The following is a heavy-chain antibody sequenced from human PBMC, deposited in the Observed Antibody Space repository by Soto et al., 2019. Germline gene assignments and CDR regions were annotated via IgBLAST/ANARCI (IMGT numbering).Heavy chain of an antibody. CDR3: ARAVETTVTFDY. D-gene: IGHD4-17*01. CDR1: GYTFTSYG. J-gene: IGHJ4*02. CDR2: ISAYNGNT. Sequence: ASVKVSCKASGYTFTSYGISGVRQAPGQGLEWMGWISAYNGNTNYAQKLQGRVTMTTDTSTSTAYMELRSLRSDDTAVYYCARAVETTVTFDYWGQGTLVTVSS. V-gene: IGHV1-18*04.